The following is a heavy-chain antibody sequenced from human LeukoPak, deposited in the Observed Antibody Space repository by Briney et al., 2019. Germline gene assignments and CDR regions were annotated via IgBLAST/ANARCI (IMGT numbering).Heavy chain of an antibody. V-gene: IGHV1-8*01. CDR3: ARGTGYCSSTSCYPSGHYYGMDV. J-gene: IGHJ6*02. Sequence: ASVKVSCKASGYTFTSYDINWVRQATGQGLEWMGWMNPNSGNTGYAQKFQGRVTTTRNTSISTAYMELSSLRSEDTAVYYCARGTGYCSSTSCYPSGHYYGMDVWGQGTTVTVSS. CDR2: MNPNSGNT. CDR1: GYTFTSYD. D-gene: IGHD2-2*01.